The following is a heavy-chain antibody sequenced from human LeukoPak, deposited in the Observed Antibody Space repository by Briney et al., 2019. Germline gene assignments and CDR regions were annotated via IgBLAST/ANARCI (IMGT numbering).Heavy chain of an antibody. V-gene: IGHV4-59*01. CDR2: IYYSGST. J-gene: IGHJ3*02. D-gene: IGHD3-22*01. CDR1: GVSISSYY. CDR3: ARIDDYYDSSGYPLDASDI. Sequence: PSETLSLTCTVSGVSISSYYWSWVRQPPGKGLEWIGYIYYSGSTNYNPSLKSRVTISVDTSKNQFSLKLSSVTAADTAVYYCARIDDYYDSSGYPLDASDIWGQGTMVTVSS.